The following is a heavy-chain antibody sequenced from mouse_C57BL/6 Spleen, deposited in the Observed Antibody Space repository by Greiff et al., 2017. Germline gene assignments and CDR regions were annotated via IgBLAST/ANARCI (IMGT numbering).Heavy chain of an antibody. J-gene: IGHJ1*03. D-gene: IGHD1-1*01. CDR3: ARGDYGSNYGYFDV. Sequence: QVQLQQSGPELVKPGASVKISCKASGYSFTSYYIHWVKQRPGQGLEWIGWIYPGSGNTTYNEKFKGKATLTADTSSSTAYMQLSSLTSEDSAVYCCARGDYGSNYGYFDVWGTGTAVTVSS. V-gene: IGHV1-66*01. CDR1: GYSFTSYY. CDR2: IYPGSGNT.